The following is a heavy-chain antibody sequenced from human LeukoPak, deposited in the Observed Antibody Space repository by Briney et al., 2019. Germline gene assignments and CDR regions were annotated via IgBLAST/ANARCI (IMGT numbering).Heavy chain of an antibody. D-gene: IGHD1-20*01. Sequence: ASVKVSCKASGHTFTSYGISWVRQAPGQGLEWMGWISAYNGNTNYAQKLQGRVTMTTDTSTSTAYMELRSLRSDDTAVYYCARIGGNWNHNWFDPWGQGTLVTVSS. CDR1: GHTFTSYG. J-gene: IGHJ5*02. V-gene: IGHV1-18*01. CDR2: ISAYNGNT. CDR3: ARIGGNWNHNWFDP.